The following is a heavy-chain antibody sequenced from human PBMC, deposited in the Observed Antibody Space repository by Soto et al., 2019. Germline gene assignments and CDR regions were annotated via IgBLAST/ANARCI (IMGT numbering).Heavy chain of an antibody. J-gene: IGHJ4*02. V-gene: IGHV4-4*01. CDR2: IYHSGSI. D-gene: IGHD1-26*01. CDR1: GDPISSSHW. CDR3: ATSQLGEYFDY. Sequence: SETLSLTCAVSGDPISSSHWWSWVRQTPGKGLEWIGEIYHSGSINYNPPLKSRVIISADRSKNQFSLRLSSVTAADTAVYCCATSQLGEYFDYWGQGTLVTVSS.